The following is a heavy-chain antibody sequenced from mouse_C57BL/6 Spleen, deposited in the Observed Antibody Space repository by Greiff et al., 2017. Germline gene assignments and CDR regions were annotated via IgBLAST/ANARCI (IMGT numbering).Heavy chain of an antibody. CDR1: GYAFSSSW. D-gene: IGHD2-10*02. Sequence: QVQLKQSGPELVKPGASVKISCTASGYAFSSSWMNWVKQRPGKGLEWIGRIYPGDGDTNYNVKFKGKATLTADKSSSTAYMQLSSLTSEDSAVYCCARGYGNYPYYYAMDCWGQGTSVTVSS. J-gene: IGHJ4*01. V-gene: IGHV1-82*01. CDR3: ARGYGNYPYYYAMDC. CDR2: IYPGDGDT.